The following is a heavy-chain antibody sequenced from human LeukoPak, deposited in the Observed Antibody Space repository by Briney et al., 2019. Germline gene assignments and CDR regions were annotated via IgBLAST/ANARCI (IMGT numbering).Heavy chain of an antibody. Sequence: ASVKVSCKASGGTFSSYAISWVRQAPGQGLEWMGGIIPIFGTANYAQKFQGRVTITADKSTSTAYMELSSLRSEDTAVYYCASSNGYSSGWYLPITDYWGQGTLVTVSS. CDR2: IIPIFGTA. CDR1: GGTFSSYA. CDR3: ASSNGYSSGWYLPITDY. D-gene: IGHD6-19*01. V-gene: IGHV1-69*06. J-gene: IGHJ4*02.